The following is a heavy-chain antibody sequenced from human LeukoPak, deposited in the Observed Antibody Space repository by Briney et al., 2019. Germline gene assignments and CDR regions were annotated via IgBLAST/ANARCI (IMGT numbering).Heavy chain of an antibody. CDR3: ARYGGAAPFY. J-gene: IGHJ4*02. D-gene: IGHD2-15*01. CDR1: GGSISSGSYY. CDR2: IYTSGST. V-gene: IGHV4-61*02. Sequence: SQTLSLTCTVSGGSISSGSYYWSWIRQPAGKGLEWIGRIYTSGSTNYNPSLKSRVTISVDTSKNQFSLKLSSVTAADTAVYYCARYGGAAPFYWGQGTLVTVSS.